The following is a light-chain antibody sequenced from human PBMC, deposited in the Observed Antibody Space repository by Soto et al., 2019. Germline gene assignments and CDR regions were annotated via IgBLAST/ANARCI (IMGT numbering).Light chain of an antibody. CDR1: QSISSY. J-gene: IGKJ2*01. CDR2: AAS. V-gene: IGKV1-39*01. CDR3: QQSYSTPYT. Sequence: IQMTQSPSSLSASVGDRVTITCRASQSISSYLNWYQQKPGKAPKLLIYAASSLQSGVPSRFSGSGSGTDFTLTISSLQPEDFATYYCQQSYSTPYTFGQGTKADIK.